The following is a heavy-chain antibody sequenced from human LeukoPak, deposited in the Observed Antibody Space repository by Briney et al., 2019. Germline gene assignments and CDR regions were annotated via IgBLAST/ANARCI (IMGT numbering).Heavy chain of an antibody. CDR3: ARDLGGSSSWYVRYYYDYGMDV. CDR1: GLTFSSYS. V-gene: IGHV3-21*01. CDR2: INSSSSYI. J-gene: IGHJ6*02. Sequence: GWSLRLSCAASGLTFSSYSMNWVRPAPGKGLEWVSAINSSSSYIYYADSVKGRFTISRDNAKNSLYLQMNSLRAEDTAVYYCARDLGGSSSWYVRYYYDYGMDVWGQGTTVTVSS. D-gene: IGHD6-13*01.